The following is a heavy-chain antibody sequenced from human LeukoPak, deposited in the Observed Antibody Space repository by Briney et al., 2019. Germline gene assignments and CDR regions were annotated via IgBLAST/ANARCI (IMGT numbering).Heavy chain of an antibody. CDR2: INSDGSST. Sequence: PGGSLRLSCAASGFTFSSYWMHWVRQAPGKGLVWVSRINSDGSSTSYADSVQGRFTISRDNAKNSLYLQMNSLRAEDTAVYYCARAGSSGGSSNNWFDPWGQGTLVTVSS. V-gene: IGHV3-74*01. D-gene: IGHD2-15*01. CDR3: ARAGSSGGSSNNWFDP. J-gene: IGHJ5*02. CDR1: GFTFSSYW.